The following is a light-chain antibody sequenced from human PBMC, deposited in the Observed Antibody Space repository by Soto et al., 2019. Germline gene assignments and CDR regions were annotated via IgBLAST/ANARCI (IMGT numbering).Light chain of an antibody. Sequence: DIQMTQAPSTLSASVGDRFTITCLASQNINAWLAWYQQKPGNAPKLLIYDVSTLHSGVPSRLSGSASGTEFTLTISNLESDDFATYYCQQYHRYSTFGQGTKVDIK. V-gene: IGKV1-5*01. CDR1: QNINAW. J-gene: IGKJ1*01. CDR2: DVS. CDR3: QQYHRYST.